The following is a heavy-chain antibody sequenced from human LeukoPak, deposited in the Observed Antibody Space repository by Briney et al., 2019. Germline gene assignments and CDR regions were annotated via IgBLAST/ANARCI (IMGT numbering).Heavy chain of an antibody. CDR1: GYTFTSYG. V-gene: IGHV1-18*01. CDR2: ISAYNGNT. CDR3: ARGRPPSYYYDRSGPGDY. D-gene: IGHD3-22*01. J-gene: IGHJ4*02. Sequence: ASVKVSCKASGYTFTSYGISWVRQAPGQGLEWMGWISAYNGNTNYAQKLQGRVTMTTDTSTSTAYMELRSLRSDDTAVYYCARGRPPSYYYDRSGPGDYWGQGTLVTVSS.